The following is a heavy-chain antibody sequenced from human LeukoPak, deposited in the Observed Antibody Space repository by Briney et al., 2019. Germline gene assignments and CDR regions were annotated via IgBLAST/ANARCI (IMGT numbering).Heavy chain of an antibody. V-gene: IGHV4-39*07. CDR3: ARYRDSGGRLAFDI. CDR2: IYDSGST. J-gene: IGHJ3*02. CDR1: GGSIRSSYYY. D-gene: IGHD2-15*01. Sequence: SETLSLTCTVSGGSIRSSYYYWGWIRQPPGKGLEWIGSIYDSGSTYYNPSLKSRVTISVDTSKNQFSLRLSSVTAADTAVYYCARYRDSGGRLAFDIWGQGTMATVSS.